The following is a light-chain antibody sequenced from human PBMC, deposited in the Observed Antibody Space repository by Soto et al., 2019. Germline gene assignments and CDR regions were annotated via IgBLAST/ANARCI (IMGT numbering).Light chain of an antibody. CDR1: SSDVGGYNY. J-gene: IGLJ3*02. CDR2: EVT. CDR3: CSYGGSNNWV. Sequence: QSVLTQPPSASGSPGQAVAISCTGTSSDVGGYNYVSWYQHHPGKAPKLVIYEVTKRPSGVPDRFSGSKSGNTASLTVSGLQAYDEADYYCCSYGGSNNWVFGGGTKLTVL. V-gene: IGLV2-8*01.